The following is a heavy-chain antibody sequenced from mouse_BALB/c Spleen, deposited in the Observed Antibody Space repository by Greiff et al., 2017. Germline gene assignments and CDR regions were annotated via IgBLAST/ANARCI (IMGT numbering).Heavy chain of an antibody. CDR1: GFTFSSDG. CDR2: LKSNGGST. V-gene: IGHV5-6-3*01. Sequence: EVKLMESGGGLVQPGGSLKLSCAASGFTFSSDGMSWVRQTPDKRLELVATLKSNGGSTYYPDSVTGRFTISRNNAKNTLCLQMSSLESEDTAMCCYARERGLLDYWGQGTSVTVSS. CDR3: ARERGLLDY. J-gene: IGHJ4*01.